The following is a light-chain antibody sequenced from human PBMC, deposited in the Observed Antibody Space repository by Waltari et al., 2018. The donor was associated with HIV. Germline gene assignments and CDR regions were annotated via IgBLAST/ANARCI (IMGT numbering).Light chain of an antibody. CDR1: SLGDKY. CDR3: QAWDSSTTSAV. CDR2: QDF. V-gene: IGLV3-1*01. Sequence: SYELTQPPSVSVSPGQTASIPCSGDSLGDKYVSWYQQKPGQSPVLVISQDFRRPSGIPERFSGSNSGNTATLTISGTQAMDEADYYCQAWDSSTTSAVFGGGTKLTVL. J-gene: IGLJ2*01.